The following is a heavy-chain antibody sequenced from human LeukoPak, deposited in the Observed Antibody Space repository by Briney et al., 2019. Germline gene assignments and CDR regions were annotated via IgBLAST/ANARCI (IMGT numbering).Heavy chain of an antibody. CDR2: IYYSGST. J-gene: IGHJ5*02. Sequence: PSETLSLTCTVSGRSISSSSYYWGWIRQPPGKGLEWIGSIYYSGSTYYNPSLKSRVTISVDTSKNQFSLKLSSVTAADTAVYYCARVVAAADKGWFDPWGQGTLVTVSS. CDR3: ARVVAAADKGWFDP. CDR1: GRSISSSSYY. D-gene: IGHD6-13*01. V-gene: IGHV4-39*07.